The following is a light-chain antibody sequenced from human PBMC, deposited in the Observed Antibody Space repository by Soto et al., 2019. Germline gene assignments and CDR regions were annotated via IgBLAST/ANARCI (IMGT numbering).Light chain of an antibody. V-gene: IGLV2-18*02. CDR1: SSDIGNYIY. CDR3: ASNTGTRV. Sequence: QSALTQPPSLSGSPGQSVAISCTGTSSDIGNYIYVSWYQHAPGTAPKLMIFEVSNRPSGVPDRFSGSKSGNTASLTISGLQAEDEADYYCASNTGTRVFGGGTKLTVL. CDR2: EVS. J-gene: IGLJ3*02.